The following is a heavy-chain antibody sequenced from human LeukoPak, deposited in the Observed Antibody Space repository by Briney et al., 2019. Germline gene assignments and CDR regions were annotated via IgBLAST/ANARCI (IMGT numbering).Heavy chain of an antibody. CDR1: GYTFTSYG. V-gene: IGHV1-18*01. D-gene: IGHD1-26*01. J-gene: IGHJ4*02. CDR3: AREGGTVGSPYYFEY. CDR2: ISAYNGNT. Sequence: ASVKVSCKASGYTFTSYGISWVRQAPGQGLEWMGWISAYNGNTNYAQKLQGRVTMTTDTSTSTAYMELRSLRSDDTAVYYCAREGGTVGSPYYFEYWGQGTLVTVSS.